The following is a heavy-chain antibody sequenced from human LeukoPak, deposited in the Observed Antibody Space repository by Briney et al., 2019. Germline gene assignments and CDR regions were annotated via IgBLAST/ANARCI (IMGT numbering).Heavy chain of an antibody. D-gene: IGHD3-10*01. CDR3: ALSRGYFEY. V-gene: IGHV3-23*01. CDR2: IIGSSVTT. CDR1: GFTFSIYG. J-gene: IGHJ4*01. Sequence: GGSLRLSCEASGFTFSIYGMSWVRQAPGKGLEWVSAIIGSSVTTYYAESVKGRFTISRDNPKNTLYLQMDSLRAEDTAVYYCALSRGYFEYWGQGTQVTVSS.